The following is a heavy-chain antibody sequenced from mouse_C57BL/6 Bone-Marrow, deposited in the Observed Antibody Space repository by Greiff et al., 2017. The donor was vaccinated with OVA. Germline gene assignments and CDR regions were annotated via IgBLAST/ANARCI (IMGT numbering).Heavy chain of an antibody. CDR2: ISYDGSN. J-gene: IGHJ3*01. Sequence: EVKLMESGPGLVKPSQSLSLTCSVTGYSITSGYYWNWIRQFPGNKLEWMGYISYDGSNNYNPSLKNRISITRDTSKNQFFLKLNSVTTEDTATYYCARQGYSNAWFAYWGQGTLVTVSA. V-gene: IGHV3-6*01. D-gene: IGHD2-5*01. CDR1: GYSITSGYY. CDR3: ARQGYSNAWFAY.